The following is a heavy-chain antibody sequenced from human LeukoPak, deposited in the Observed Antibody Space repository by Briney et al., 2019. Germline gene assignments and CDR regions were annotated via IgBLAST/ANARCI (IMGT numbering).Heavy chain of an antibody. CDR2: INPNSGGT. Sequence: ASVKVSCKASGYTFTGYYMHWVRQAPGQELEWMGWINPNSGGTNYAQKFQGRVTMTRDTSISTAYMELSRLRSDDTAVYYCAREVSYGAGFDYWGQGTLVTVSS. CDR1: GYTFTGYY. D-gene: IGHD3-10*01. CDR3: AREVSYGAGFDY. V-gene: IGHV1-2*02. J-gene: IGHJ4*02.